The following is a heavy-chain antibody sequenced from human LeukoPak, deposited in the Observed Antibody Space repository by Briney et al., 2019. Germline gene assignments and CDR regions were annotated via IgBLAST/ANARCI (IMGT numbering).Heavy chain of an antibody. Sequence: KSSETLSLTCTVSGGSISSYYWSWIRQPPGKGLEWIGYIYYSGSTNYNPSLKSRVTISVDTSKNQFSLKLSSVTAADTAVYYCARHSPKNDIVVVPAAPGAFDIWGQGTMVTVSS. CDR1: GGSISSYY. V-gene: IGHV4-59*08. CDR2: IYYSGST. CDR3: ARHSPKNDIVVVPAAPGAFDI. J-gene: IGHJ3*02. D-gene: IGHD2-2*01.